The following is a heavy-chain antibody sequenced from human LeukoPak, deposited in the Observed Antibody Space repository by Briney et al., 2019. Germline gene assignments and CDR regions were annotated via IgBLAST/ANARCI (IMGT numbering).Heavy chain of an antibody. D-gene: IGHD3-10*01. Sequence: GGSLRLSCAAYGFTFSSYGMHWVRQAPGKGLEWVAVISYDGSNKYYADSVKGRFTISRDNSKNTLYLQMNSLRAEDTAVYYCAKDKVPYGSGSYVPDYWGQGTLVTVSS. J-gene: IGHJ4*02. V-gene: IGHV3-30*18. CDR2: ISYDGSNK. CDR1: GFTFSSYG. CDR3: AKDKVPYGSGSYVPDY.